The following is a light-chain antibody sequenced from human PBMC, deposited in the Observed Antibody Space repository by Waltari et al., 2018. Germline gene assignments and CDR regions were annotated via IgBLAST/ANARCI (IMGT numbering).Light chain of an antibody. J-gene: IGLJ3*02. CDR3: SSYTSRNTWV. CDR1: SSDLGTYNY. Sequence: QSALTQPASVSGSPGQSITIPCTGTSSDLGTYNYVPWYQQHPGKAPKLMIYDVSNRPSGVSNRFSGSKSGNTASLTISGLQAEDEADYYCSSYTSRNTWVFGGGTKLTVL. CDR2: DVS. V-gene: IGLV2-14*03.